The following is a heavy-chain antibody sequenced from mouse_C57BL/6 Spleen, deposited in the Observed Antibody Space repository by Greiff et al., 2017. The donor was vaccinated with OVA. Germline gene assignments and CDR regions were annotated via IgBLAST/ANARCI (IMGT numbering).Heavy chain of an antibody. CDR1: GYAFTNYL. D-gene: IGHD1-1*01. V-gene: IGHV1-54*01. Sequence: QVQLQQSGAELVRPGTSVKVSCKASGYAFTNYLIEWVKQRPGQGLAWIGVINPGSGGTNYNEKFKGKATLTADKSSSTAYMQLSSLTSEDSAVYFCARGYYGSSYWLDYWGQGTTLTVSS. CDR2: INPGSGGT. J-gene: IGHJ2*01. CDR3: ARGYYGSSYWLDY.